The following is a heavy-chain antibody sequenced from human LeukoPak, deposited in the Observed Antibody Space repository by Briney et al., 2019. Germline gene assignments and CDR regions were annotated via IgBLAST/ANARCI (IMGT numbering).Heavy chain of an antibody. CDR3: ARVGIAAAGSGLVLDY. Sequence: ASVKVSCKASGYTFTGYYMHWVRQAPGQGLEWMGWISPNSGGTNYAQKFQGRVTMTRDTSISTAYMELSRLRSDDTAVYYCARVGIAAAGSGLVLDYWGQGTLVTVSS. V-gene: IGHV1-2*02. J-gene: IGHJ4*02. CDR2: ISPNSGGT. D-gene: IGHD6-13*01. CDR1: GYTFTGYY.